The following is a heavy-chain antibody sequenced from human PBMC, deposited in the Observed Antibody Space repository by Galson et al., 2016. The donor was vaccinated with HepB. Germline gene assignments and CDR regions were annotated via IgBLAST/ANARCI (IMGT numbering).Heavy chain of an antibody. CDR2: MWADGVKK. CDR3: AGDCEVTSHYGWFDP. Sequence: SLRLSCAASGFTFSSYGMHWVRQAPGKGLEWVAVMWADGVKKYCADSVKGRFTISRDTSKNTENRQITSLIAEDTAVYLCAGDCEVTSHYGWFDPGGQGTLVTVSS. J-gene: IGHJ5*02. V-gene: IGHV3-33*01. D-gene: IGHD3-10*01. CDR1: GFTFSSYG.